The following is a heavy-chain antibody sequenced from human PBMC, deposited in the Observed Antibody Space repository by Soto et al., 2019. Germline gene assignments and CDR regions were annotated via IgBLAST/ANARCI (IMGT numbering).Heavy chain of an antibody. CDR1: GYSFASYC. J-gene: IGHJ4*02. Sequence: GESLKISCKGSGYSFASYCIAWVRQMPGKGLEWMGIFYSVDSDTRYSPSFQGQVVISGDKSINTAYLQWTSLKASDTAMYYCARGSSGFYDYWGQGTLVTISS. CDR3: ARGSSGFYDY. D-gene: IGHD6-19*01. V-gene: IGHV5-51*01. CDR2: FYSVDSDT.